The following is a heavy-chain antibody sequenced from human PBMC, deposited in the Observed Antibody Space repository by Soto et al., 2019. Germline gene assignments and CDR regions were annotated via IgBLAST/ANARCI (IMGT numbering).Heavy chain of an antibody. J-gene: IGHJ6*02. CDR1: GGSISSGGYY. V-gene: IGHV4-31*03. Sequence: SETLSLTCTVSGGSISSGGYYWSWIRQHPGKGLEWIGYIYYSGSTYYNPSLKSRVTISVDTSKNQFSLKLSSVTAADTAVYYCARAHALTGTTRYYYYYYGMDVWGQGTTVTVSS. CDR2: IYYSGST. D-gene: IGHD1-7*01. CDR3: ARAHALTGTTRYYYYYYGMDV.